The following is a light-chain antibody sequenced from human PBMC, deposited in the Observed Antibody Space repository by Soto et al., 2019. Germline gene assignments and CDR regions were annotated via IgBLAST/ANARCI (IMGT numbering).Light chain of an antibody. CDR2: DAS. J-gene: IGKJ3*01. CDR3: QQRSNWPPT. Sequence: EIVLTQSPGTLSLSPGERATLYCRAGQRVSTFLAWYQQKPGQAPRLLIYDASNRATGIPARFSGSGSGTDFTLTISSLEPEDFAVYYCQQRSNWPPTFGPGTKVDIK. CDR1: QRVSTF. V-gene: IGKV3-11*01.